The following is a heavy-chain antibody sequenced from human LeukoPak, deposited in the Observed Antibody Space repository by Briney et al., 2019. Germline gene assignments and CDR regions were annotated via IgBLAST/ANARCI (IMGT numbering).Heavy chain of an antibody. CDR2: ISNTGNAL. CDR1: GSVFSSYT. CDR3: ARPAPGTYSTFDY. Sequence: GGSLRLSCAASGSVFSSYTMNWVSQAPGKRLEWVSYISNTGNALNYADSVKGRFTISRDNAKNSLYLQMNSLRAEDSAVYYCARPAPGTYSTFDYWGPGTLVTVSS. D-gene: IGHD6-13*01. J-gene: IGHJ4*02. V-gene: IGHV3-48*01.